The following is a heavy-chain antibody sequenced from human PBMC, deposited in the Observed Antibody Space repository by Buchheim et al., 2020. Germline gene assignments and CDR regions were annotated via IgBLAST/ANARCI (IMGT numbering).Heavy chain of an antibody. CDR2: ISYDGSNK. CDR3: AKDHCSTTSCYTYFDY. Sequence: VQLLESGGGLVQPGGSLRLSCAASGFTFSSYAMHWVRQAPGKGLEWVAVISYDGSNKYYADSVKGRFTISRDKSKNTLYLQMNSLRAEDTAVYYCAKDHCSTTSCYTYFDYWGQGTL. D-gene: IGHD2-2*02. CDR1: GFTFSSYA. J-gene: IGHJ4*02. V-gene: IGHV3-30-3*02.